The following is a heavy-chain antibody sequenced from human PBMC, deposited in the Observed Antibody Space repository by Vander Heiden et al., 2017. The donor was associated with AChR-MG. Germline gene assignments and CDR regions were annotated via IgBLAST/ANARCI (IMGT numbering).Heavy chain of an antibody. CDR1: GFSLSTSGMC. V-gene: IGHV2-70*01. CDR2: IDWDDDK. Sequence: QVTLRESGPALVKPTQTLTLTCPFSGFSLSTSGMCVSWIRQPPGKALEWLALIDWDDDKYYSTSLKTRLTISKDTSKNQVVLTMTNMDPVDTATYYCARNPVWGSYRFPPDYWGQGTLVTVSS. J-gene: IGHJ4*02. CDR3: ARNPVWGSYRFPPDY. D-gene: IGHD3-16*02.